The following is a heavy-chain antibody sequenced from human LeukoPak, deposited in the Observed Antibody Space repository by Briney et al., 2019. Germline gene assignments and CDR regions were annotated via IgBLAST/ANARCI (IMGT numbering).Heavy chain of an antibody. V-gene: IGHV5-51*01. CDR2: IYPGDSDT. Sequence: GESLKISCKGSGYSVTSYWIGWVRQMPGKGLEWMGIIYPGDSDTRYSPSFQGQVTISADKSISTAYLQWSSLKASDTAMYYCARGSGYSSSWYSPFDYWGQGTLVTVSS. CDR1: GYSVTSYW. D-gene: IGHD6-13*01. J-gene: IGHJ4*02. CDR3: ARGSGYSSSWYSPFDY.